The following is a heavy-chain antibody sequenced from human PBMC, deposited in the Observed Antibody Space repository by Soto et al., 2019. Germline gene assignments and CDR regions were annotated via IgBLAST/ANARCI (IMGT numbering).Heavy chain of an antibody. D-gene: IGHD6-19*01. CDR2: ISWNSGSI. CDR3: AKDWTVAGNLDAFDI. V-gene: IGHV3-9*01. J-gene: IGHJ3*02. Sequence: EVQLVESGGGLVQPGRSLRLSCAASGFTFDDDAMHWVRQAPGKGLEWVSGISWNSGSIGYADSVKGRFTISRDNAKNSLYLQMNSLRAEDTALYYCAKDWTVAGNLDAFDIWGQGTMVTVSS. CDR1: GFTFDDDA.